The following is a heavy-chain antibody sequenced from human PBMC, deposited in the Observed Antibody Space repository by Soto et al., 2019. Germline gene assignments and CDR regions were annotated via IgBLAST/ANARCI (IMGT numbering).Heavy chain of an antibody. J-gene: IGHJ4*02. CDR2: IYYSGGT. CDR3: ARHRPYYDSGVTPSGFDY. Sequence: SETLSLTCTVSGGSISSRSYYWGWIRQPPGKGLEWIGSIYYSGGTSYNPSLKSRVTISVDTSKNQFSLKLSSVTAADTAVYYCARHRPYYDSGVTPSGFDYWGQGTLVTVSS. D-gene: IGHD3-22*01. V-gene: IGHV4-39*01. CDR1: GGSISSRSYY.